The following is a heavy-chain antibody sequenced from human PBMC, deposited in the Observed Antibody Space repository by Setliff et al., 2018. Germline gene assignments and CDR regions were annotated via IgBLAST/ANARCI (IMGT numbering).Heavy chain of an antibody. CDR3: ARVADGSGSFYLGFDY. Sequence: TLSLTCTVSGDSISSGSYYWNWIRQHPEKGLEWLGYIFHSGSTHYNPSLKSRITISIDTSKNHFSLELNSVTAADSAVYYCARVADGSGSFYLGFDYWGQGILVTVSS. J-gene: IGHJ4*02. CDR1: GDSISSGSYY. D-gene: IGHD3-10*01. CDR2: IFHSGST. V-gene: IGHV4-31*03.